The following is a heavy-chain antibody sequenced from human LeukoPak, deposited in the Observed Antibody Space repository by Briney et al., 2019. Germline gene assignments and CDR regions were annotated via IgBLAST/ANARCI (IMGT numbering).Heavy chain of an antibody. Sequence: ASVKVSCKASGYTFTSYGISWVRQAPGQGLEWMGWISAYNGNTNYAQKLQGRVTMTTDTSTSTAYMELRSLRSDDTAVYYYARGVGYYDILTGYYRESYSDYWGQGTLVTVSS. CDR3: ARGVGYYDILTGYYRESYSDY. CDR2: ISAYNGNT. CDR1: GYTFTSYG. V-gene: IGHV1-18*04. D-gene: IGHD3-9*01. J-gene: IGHJ4*02.